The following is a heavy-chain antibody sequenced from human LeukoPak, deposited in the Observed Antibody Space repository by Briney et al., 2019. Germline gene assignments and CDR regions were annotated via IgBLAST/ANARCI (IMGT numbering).Heavy chain of an antibody. CDR3: ARRRFDY. V-gene: IGHV3-30*04. J-gene: IGHJ4*02. CDR2: ISYDGSNK. CDR1: GFTFSSYA. Sequence: GGSLRLSCAASGFTFSSYAMHWVRQAPGKGLEWVAVISYDGSNKYYADSVKGRFTISRGNSKNTLYLQMNSLRAEDTAVYYCARRRFDYWGQGTLVTVSS.